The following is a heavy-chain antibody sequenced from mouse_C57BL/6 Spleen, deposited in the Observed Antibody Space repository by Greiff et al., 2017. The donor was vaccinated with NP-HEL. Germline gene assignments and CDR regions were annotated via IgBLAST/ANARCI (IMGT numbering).Heavy chain of an antibody. CDR2: IWSGGST. V-gene: IGHV2-4*01. D-gene: IGHD2-3*01. J-gene: IGHJ4*01. Sequence: QVQLQQSGPGLVQPSQSLSITCTVSGFSLTSYGVHWVRQPPGEGLEWLGVIWSGGSTDYNAAFISRLSISKDNSKSQVFFKMNSLQADDTAIYYCANAYDGYYDYYAMDYWGQGTSVTVSS. CDR3: ANAYDGYYDYYAMDY. CDR1: GFSLTSYG.